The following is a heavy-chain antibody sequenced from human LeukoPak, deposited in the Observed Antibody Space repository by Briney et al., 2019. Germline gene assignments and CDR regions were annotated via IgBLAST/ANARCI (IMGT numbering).Heavy chain of an antibody. Sequence: GGSLRLSCAASGFTFSSYWRHWLRHAPGKGLVWVSRINSDGSSTTYADSVKGRFTISRDNAKNTLYLQMNSLRAEDTAVYYCARDRAVRGDHFDYWGQGTLVTVYS. V-gene: IGHV3-74*01. CDR2: INSDGSST. J-gene: IGHJ4*02. D-gene: IGHD3-10*01. CDR1: GFTFSSYW. CDR3: ARDRAVRGDHFDY.